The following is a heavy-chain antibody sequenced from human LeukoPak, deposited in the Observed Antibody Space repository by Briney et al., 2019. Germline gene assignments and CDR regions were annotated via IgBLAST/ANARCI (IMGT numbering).Heavy chain of an antibody. V-gene: IGHV4-39*01. CDR1: SGSISSSSYY. D-gene: IGHD6-19*01. CDR3: ASLQWLVGDY. Sequence: SETLSLTCTVSSGSISSSSYYWGWIRQPPGKGLEWIGSIYYSGSTYYNPSLKSRVTISVDTSKNQFSLKLSSVTAADTAVYYCASLQWLVGDYWGQGTLVTVSS. J-gene: IGHJ4*02. CDR2: IYYSGST.